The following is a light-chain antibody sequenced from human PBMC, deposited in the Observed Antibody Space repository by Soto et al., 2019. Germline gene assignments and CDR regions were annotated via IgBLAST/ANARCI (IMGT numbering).Light chain of an antibody. CDR3: QHYHTYPGT. V-gene: IGKV1-5*03. Sequence: DLQMTQSPSTLSASVGDRVTITCRATQSISSWLAWYQQEPGKAPNLLIYKASTLESGVPSRFSGSGSGTEFTLTISSLQPDDFATYYCQHYHTYPGTFGQGTKVEI. CDR1: QSISSW. J-gene: IGKJ1*01. CDR2: KAS.